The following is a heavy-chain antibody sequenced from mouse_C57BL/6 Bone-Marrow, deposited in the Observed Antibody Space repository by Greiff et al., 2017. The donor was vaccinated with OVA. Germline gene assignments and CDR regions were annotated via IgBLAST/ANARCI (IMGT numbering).Heavy chain of an antibody. CDR1: GYTFTSYW. CDR2: IDPSDSET. CDR3: ARRGAEDYFDY. Sequence: QVQLKQPGAELVRPGSSVKLSCKASGYTFTSYWMHWVKQRPIQGLEWIGNIDPSDSETHYNQKFKDKATLTVDKSSSTAYMQLSSLTSEDSAVYYCARRGAEDYFDYWGQGTTLTVSS. V-gene: IGHV1-52*01. J-gene: IGHJ2*01.